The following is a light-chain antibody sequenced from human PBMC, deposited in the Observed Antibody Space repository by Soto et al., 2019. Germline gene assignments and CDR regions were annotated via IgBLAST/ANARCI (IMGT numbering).Light chain of an antibody. CDR1: QSVNSSY. CDR2: GAS. CDR3: QQYGSSPRT. Sequence: EIVLTQSPGTLSLSPGERATLSCGASQSVNSSYLAWYQQKPGQAPRLLIYGASSRATCIPDRFSGSGSGTDFTLTISRLEPEDFAVYYCQQYGSSPRTFGQGTRLEIK. J-gene: IGKJ5*01. V-gene: IGKV3-20*01.